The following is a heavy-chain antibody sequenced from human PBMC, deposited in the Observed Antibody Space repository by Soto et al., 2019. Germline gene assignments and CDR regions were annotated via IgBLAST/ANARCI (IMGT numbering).Heavy chain of an antibody. D-gene: IGHD2-15*01. J-gene: IGHJ4*02. CDR2: IYYSGST. CDR3: ARSYCSGGSCYSDY. Sequence: SETLSLTCTVSGGSISSGGYYRSWIRQHPGKGLEWIGYIYYSGSTYYNPSLKSRVTISVDTSKNQFSLKLSSVTAADTAVYYCARSYCSGGSCYSDYWGQGTLVTVSS. CDR1: GGSISSGGYY. V-gene: IGHV4-31*03.